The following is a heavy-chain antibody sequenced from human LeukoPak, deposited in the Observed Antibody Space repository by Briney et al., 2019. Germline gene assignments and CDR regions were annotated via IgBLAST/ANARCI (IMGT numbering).Heavy chain of an antibody. V-gene: IGHV3-23*01. J-gene: IGHJ4*02. Sequence: PGGSLRLSCAASGFTFSSYDMSWVRQAPGKGLEWVSTIRISSDSTYYTDSVKGRFTISRDNSKNTLYMQMNSLRAEDTAVYYCARVDTAMIKAFDYWGQGTLVTVFS. D-gene: IGHD5-18*01. CDR3: ARVDTAMIKAFDY. CDR2: IRISSDST. CDR1: GFTFSSYD.